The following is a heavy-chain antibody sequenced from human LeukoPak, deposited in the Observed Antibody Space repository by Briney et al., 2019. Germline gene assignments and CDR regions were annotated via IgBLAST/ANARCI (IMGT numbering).Heavy chain of an antibody. J-gene: IGHJ6*02. CDR1: GYTFSGYY. D-gene: IGHD2-15*01. V-gene: IGHV1-2*02. CDR2: IKPNSGAT. Sequence: GASVKVSFKASGYTFSGYYMHWVRQAPGQGLEWMGWIKPNSGATNYAQKFQGRVTLTRDTSIRAAYMELSRLRSDDTAEYYCARGSGSQDLVVVVSSYWDYYYAMDVWGQGTTVTVSS. CDR3: ARGSGSQDLVVVVSSYWDYYYAMDV.